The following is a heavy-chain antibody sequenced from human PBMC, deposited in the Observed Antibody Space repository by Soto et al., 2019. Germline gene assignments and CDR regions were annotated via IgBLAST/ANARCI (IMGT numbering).Heavy chain of an antibody. J-gene: IGHJ5*02. D-gene: IGHD4-17*01. CDR1: GASSGSSY. CDR2: IYYTGST. Sequence: PSETLSLTCTVSGASSGSSYWSWVRQPPGKGLEWIGYIYYTGSTYYSPSLNGGVTITIDTSKNQFSLTLSSVTAADTAVYYCASDLSTVSTPSSSSVSSGPGPLLSVSS. V-gene: IGHV4-59*12. CDR3: ASDLSTVSTPSSSSVS.